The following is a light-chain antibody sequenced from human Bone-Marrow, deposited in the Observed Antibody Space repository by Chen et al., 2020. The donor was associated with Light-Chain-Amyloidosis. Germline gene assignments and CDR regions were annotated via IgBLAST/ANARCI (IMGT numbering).Light chain of an antibody. CDR1: DLPTKY. CDR3: QSADSSGTYEVI. Sequence: YELTQPPSASVSPGPTARITCSGDDLPTKYAYWYRQKPGQAPVLVIHRDTERPSGISERFSGSSSGTTATLTISGVQAEDEADYHCQSADSSGTYEVIFGGGTKLTVL. V-gene: IGLV3-25*03. CDR2: RDT. J-gene: IGLJ2*01.